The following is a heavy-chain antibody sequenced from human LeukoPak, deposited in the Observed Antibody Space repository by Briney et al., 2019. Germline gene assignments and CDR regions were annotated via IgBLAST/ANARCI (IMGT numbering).Heavy chain of an antibody. Sequence: WETLSLTCVVYGGSFSDYYWSWIRQPPGKGLEWRGQIDHSGITNYNPSLKSRVSISVDTSKNQFSLNLSSVTAADTAVYYCASGDGEGWHHYWGQGTLLTVST. CDR1: GGSFSDYY. V-gene: IGHV4-34*01. J-gene: IGHJ4*02. D-gene: IGHD3-10*01. CDR3: ASGDGEGWHHY. CDR2: IDHSGIT.